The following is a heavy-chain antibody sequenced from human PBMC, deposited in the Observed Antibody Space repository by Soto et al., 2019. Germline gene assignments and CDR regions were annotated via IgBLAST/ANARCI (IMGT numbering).Heavy chain of an antibody. CDR3: ARGSDYGDYVDY. CDR2: ISSSSSYI. D-gene: IGHD4-17*01. J-gene: IGHJ4*02. CDR1: GFTFSSYS. Sequence: PGGSLRLSCAASGFTFSSYSMNWVRQAPGKGLEWVSSISSSSSYIYYADSVKGRFTISRDNAKNSLYLQMNSLRAEDTAVYYCARGSDYGDYVDYWGQGTLVTVSS. V-gene: IGHV3-21*01.